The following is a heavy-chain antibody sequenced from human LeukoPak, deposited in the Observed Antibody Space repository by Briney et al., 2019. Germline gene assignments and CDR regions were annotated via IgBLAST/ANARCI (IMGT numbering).Heavy chain of an antibody. Sequence: SVKVSCKTPGSTFIRDTISWVRQAPGQGLEWMGRISPILGLRNFAQKFQGRVTITADKSTSTAYMELSSLRSEDTAVYYCAREFEGYDDYSDSYYGMDVWGQGTTVTVSS. D-gene: IGHD4-17*01. J-gene: IGHJ6*02. CDR3: AREFEGYDDYSDSYYGMDV. CDR2: ISPILGLR. V-gene: IGHV1-69*04. CDR1: GSTFIRDT.